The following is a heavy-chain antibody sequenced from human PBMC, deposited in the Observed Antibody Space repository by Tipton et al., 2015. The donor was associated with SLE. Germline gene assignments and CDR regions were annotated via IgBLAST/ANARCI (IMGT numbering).Heavy chain of an antibody. D-gene: IGHD5-18*01. CDR1: GFTFSDYY. CDR3: AREDGYSYGSDFDY. V-gene: IGHV3-11*05. CDR2: ISSSSSYT. J-gene: IGHJ4*02. Sequence: SLRLSCAASGFTFSDYYMSWIRQAPGKGLEWVSYISSSSSYTNYADSVKGRFTISRDNAKNSLYLQMNSLRAEDTAVYYCAREDGYSYGSDFDYWGQGTLVTVSS.